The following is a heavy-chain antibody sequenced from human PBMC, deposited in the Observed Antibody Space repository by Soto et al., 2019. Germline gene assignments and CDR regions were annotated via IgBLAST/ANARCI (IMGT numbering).Heavy chain of an antibody. V-gene: IGHV1-8*01. CDR2: MNPNSGNT. CDR1: GYTFTSYD. J-gene: IGHJ5*02. CDR3: ARRPGCSGGSCYSDWFDP. D-gene: IGHD2-15*01. Sequence: QVQLVQSGAEVKKPGASVKVSCKASGYTFTSYDINWVRQATGQGLEWMGWMNPNSGNTGYAQKFQGRVTMTRNTSISTAYMELSSLRSEDTAVYYCARRPGCSGGSCYSDWFDPWGQGTLVTVSS.